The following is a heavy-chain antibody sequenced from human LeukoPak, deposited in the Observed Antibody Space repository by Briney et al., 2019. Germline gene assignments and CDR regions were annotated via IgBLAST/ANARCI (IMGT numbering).Heavy chain of an antibody. CDR1: GFTFSSHW. V-gene: IGHV3-7*01. D-gene: IGHD3-10*02. J-gene: IGHJ6*04. CDR2: IKKDGSGK. CDR3: AELGITMIGGV. Sequence: PGGSLRLSCAASGFTFSSHWMSWVRQAPGKGLEWVANIKKDGSGKYYVDAVKGRFTISRDNAKNSLYLQMNSLRAEDTAVYYCAELGITMIGGVWGKGTTVTISS.